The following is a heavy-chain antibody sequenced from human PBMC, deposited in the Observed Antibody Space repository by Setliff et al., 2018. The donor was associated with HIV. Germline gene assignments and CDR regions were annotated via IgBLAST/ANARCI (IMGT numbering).Heavy chain of an antibody. CDR1: GDSISGHF. J-gene: IGHJ6*03. D-gene: IGHD2-21*01. Sequence: SETLSLTCTVSGDSISGHFWNWIRQTPDKGLEWIGRAYYNGQDDHNPSLRSRLTISVDTSKNQFSLTLTSVTAADTAIYYRARGIVPPTRQGYYYMDVWGKGTTVTVSS. CDR3: ARGIVPPTRQGYYYMDV. V-gene: IGHV4-59*11. CDR2: AYYNGQD.